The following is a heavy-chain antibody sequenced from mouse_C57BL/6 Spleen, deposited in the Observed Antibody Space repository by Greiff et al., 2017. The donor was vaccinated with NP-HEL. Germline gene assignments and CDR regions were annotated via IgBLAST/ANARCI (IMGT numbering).Heavy chain of an antibody. Sequence: VQLQQSGAELVRPGTSVKVSCKASGYAFTNFLIEWVKQRPGQGLEWIGVINPGSGGTNYNEKFKGKATLTADKSSSTAYMQLSSLTSEDSAVYFCARGTTGDYWGQGTSVTVSS. V-gene: IGHV1-54*01. CDR1: GYAFTNFL. J-gene: IGHJ4*01. D-gene: IGHD1-1*01. CDR3: ARGTTGDY. CDR2: INPGSGGT.